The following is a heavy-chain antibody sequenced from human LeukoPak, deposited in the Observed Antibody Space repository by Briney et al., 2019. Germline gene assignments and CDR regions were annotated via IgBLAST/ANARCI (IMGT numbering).Heavy chain of an antibody. CDR1: GGSISSSSYY. V-gene: IGHV4-39*01. J-gene: IGHJ4*02. Sequence: SETLSLTCTVSGGSISSSSYYWGWLRQPPGKGLEWIGSIYYSGSTYYNPSLKSRVTISVDTSKNQFSLKLSSVTAADTAVYYCARLGTYYDILTGDRLYYFDYWGQGTLVTVSS. CDR2: IYYSGST. D-gene: IGHD3-9*01. CDR3: ARLGTYYDILTGDRLYYFDY.